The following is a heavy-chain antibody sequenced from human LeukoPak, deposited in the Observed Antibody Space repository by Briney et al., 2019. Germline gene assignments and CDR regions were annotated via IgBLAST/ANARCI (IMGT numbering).Heavy chain of an antibody. V-gene: IGHV3-7*05. CDR2: IKQDGSDN. CDR1: GFTLSSYW. D-gene: IGHD6-6*01. CDR3: AKANAREFDY. Sequence: GGSLRLSCAASGFTLSSYWMSWVRQAPGKGLEWVANIKQDGSDNFSVDSVRGRFTISRDNAKNSLFLQMNSLRAEDTAMYYCAKANAREFDYWGQGTLVIVSS. J-gene: IGHJ4*02.